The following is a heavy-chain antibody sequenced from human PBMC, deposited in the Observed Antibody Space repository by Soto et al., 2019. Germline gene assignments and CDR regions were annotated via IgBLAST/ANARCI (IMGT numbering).Heavy chain of an antibody. D-gene: IGHD2-15*01. Sequence: QVQLQESGPGLVKPSQTLSLTCTVSGGSISSGGYYWSWIRQHPGKGLEWIGYIYYSGSTYYNPSLKSRVTRSVDPSKNQFSLKLSSVTAADTAVYYCARVRYCSGGSCYPRFDPWGQGTLVTVSS. CDR1: GGSISSGGYY. CDR2: IYYSGST. V-gene: IGHV4-31*03. J-gene: IGHJ5*02. CDR3: ARVRYCSGGSCYPRFDP.